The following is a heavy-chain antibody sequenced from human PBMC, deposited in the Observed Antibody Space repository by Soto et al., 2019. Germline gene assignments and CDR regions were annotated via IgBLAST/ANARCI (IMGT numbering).Heavy chain of an antibody. J-gene: IGHJ6*02. CDR2: ISWNSGSI. CDR3: AKDLNYGDYEDYYYYGMDV. V-gene: IGHV3-9*01. D-gene: IGHD4-17*01. CDR1: GFTFDDCA. Sequence: GGSLRLSCAASGFTFDDCAMHWVRQAPGKGLEWVSGISWNSGSIGYADSVKGRFTISRDNAKNSLYLQMNSLRAEDTALYYCAKDLNYGDYEDYYYYGMDVWGQGTTVTASS.